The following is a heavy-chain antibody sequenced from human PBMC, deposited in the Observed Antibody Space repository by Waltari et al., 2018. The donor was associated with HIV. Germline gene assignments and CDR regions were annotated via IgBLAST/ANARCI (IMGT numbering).Heavy chain of an antibody. J-gene: IGHJ5*02. Sequence: QLQLQESGPGLVKSSETLSLTCTVSRCSMTSSSYYWGWIRQPPGKGLEWIGSMSYSGSTYQKSSLRSRLTISVDTSKNQFSLKLTSVTAADTAVYYCARSFSGYSNYFDPWGQGTLVTVSS. CDR2: MSYSGST. D-gene: IGHD4-4*01. CDR3: ARSFSGYSNYFDP. CDR1: RCSMTSSSYY. V-gene: IGHV4-39*01.